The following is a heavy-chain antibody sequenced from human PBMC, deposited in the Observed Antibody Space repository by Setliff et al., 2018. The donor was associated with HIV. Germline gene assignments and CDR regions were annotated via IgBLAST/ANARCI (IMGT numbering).Heavy chain of an antibody. CDR1: GSTFSSYS. D-gene: IGHD2-21*02. CDR3: ARSNCGGDCDAFDI. J-gene: IGHJ3*02. Sequence: GESLKISCAASGSTFSSYSMNWVRQAPGKGLEWVSSISSSSSYIYYADSVKGRFTISRDNAKNSLYLQMNSLRAEDTAVYYCARSNCGGDCDAFDIWGQGTMVTVSS. V-gene: IGHV3-21*01. CDR2: ISSSSSYI.